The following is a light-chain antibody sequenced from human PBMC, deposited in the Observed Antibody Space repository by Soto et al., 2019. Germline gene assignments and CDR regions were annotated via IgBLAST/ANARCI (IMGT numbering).Light chain of an antibody. CDR1: QSISHF. J-gene: IGKJ4*01. CDR2: DTS. Sequence: EIVLTQSPATLSLSPGESATLSCRASQSISHFLAWYQQKPGQAPRLLIYDTSSRATGIPGRFSGSGYGTDFTLTIDSLEPDDVAVYCCQRRTDWPTFGGGTRV. V-gene: IGKV3-11*01. CDR3: QRRTDWPT.